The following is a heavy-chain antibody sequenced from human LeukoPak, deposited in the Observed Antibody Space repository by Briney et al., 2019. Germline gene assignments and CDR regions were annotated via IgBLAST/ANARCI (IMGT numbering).Heavy chain of an antibody. V-gene: IGHV3-7*01. CDR3: AKVPKGHWELLGLDY. CDR2: IKKDGSEK. CDR1: GYSISSGYY. D-gene: IGHD1-26*01. J-gene: IGHJ4*02. Sequence: ETLSLTCTVSGYSISSGYYWGWIRQPPGKGLEWVANIKKDGSEKYYVDSVKGRFTISRDNAKKSLYLQMNSLRAEDTAVYYCAKVPKGHWELLGLDYWGRGTLVSVSS.